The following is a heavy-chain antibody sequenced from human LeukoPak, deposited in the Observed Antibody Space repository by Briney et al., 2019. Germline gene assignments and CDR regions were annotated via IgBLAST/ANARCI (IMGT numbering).Heavy chain of an antibody. D-gene: IGHD3-10*01. CDR2: VDLDDDK. J-gene: IGHJ4*02. Sequence: SGRTLMHPSATLALTFTFSGFSLGTRAVGVGWIRQPPVKGLDRLYLVDLDDDKRYIPSLNSRLTLPHDTSKNQADVTIINIYPVDTATYYCAHSVGYYVSGSFVYLDYWGQGTLVTVSS. CDR1: GFSLGTRAVG. CDR3: AHSVGYYVSGSFVYLDY. V-gene: IGHV2-5*02.